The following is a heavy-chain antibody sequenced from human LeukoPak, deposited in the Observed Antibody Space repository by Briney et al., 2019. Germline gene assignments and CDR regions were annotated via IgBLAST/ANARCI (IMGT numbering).Heavy chain of an antibody. V-gene: IGHV1-18*01. CDR1: GYTFTSYG. CDR3: ARDWSSMVRGVFDY. CDR2: ISAYNGNT. Sequence: ASVKVSCKASGYTFTSYGISWVRQAPGQGLEWMGWISAYNGNTNYAQKLQGRVTMTTDTSTSTAYMELRSLSSDDTAVYYCARDWSSMVRGVFDYWGQGTLVTVSS. D-gene: IGHD3-10*01. J-gene: IGHJ4*02.